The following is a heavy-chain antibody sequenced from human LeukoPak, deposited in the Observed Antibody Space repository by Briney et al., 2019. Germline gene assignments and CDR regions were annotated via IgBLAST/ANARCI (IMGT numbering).Heavy chain of an antibody. Sequence: GGSLRLSCAASGFTFSNAWMSWVRQAPGKGLEWVGRIKSKTDGGTTDYAAPVKGRFTISRDDSKNTLYLQMNNLRVDDTAIYYCAKDVQSIGSYFDSWGQGTLVTVSA. CDR3: AKDVQSIGSYFDS. D-gene: IGHD6-19*01. CDR1: GFTFSNAW. CDR2: IKSKTDGGTT. J-gene: IGHJ4*02. V-gene: IGHV3-15*01.